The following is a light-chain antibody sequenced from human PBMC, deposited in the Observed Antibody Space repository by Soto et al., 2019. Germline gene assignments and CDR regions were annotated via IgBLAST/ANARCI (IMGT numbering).Light chain of an antibody. CDR1: QSVSSN. CDR2: DIS. Sequence: EIVMTQSPATLSVSPGERATLPCRASQSVSSNLAWYQQKPGQAPSLLIYDISARATGIPTRFSGSGSGTEFTLTISSLQSEDFAVYYCQQYNDWPLTFGGGTKVEIK. V-gene: IGKV3D-15*01. CDR3: QQYNDWPLT. J-gene: IGKJ4*01.